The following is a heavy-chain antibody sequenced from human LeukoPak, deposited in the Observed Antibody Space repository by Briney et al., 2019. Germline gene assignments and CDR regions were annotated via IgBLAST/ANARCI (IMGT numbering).Heavy chain of an antibody. Sequence: ASVKVSCKASGYTFTSYGISWVRQAPGQGLEWMGWISAYNGNTNYAQKLQGRVTMTTDTSTSTAYMELRSLRSDDTAVYYCARHSSYYYDSSGYLPEYFQHWGQGTLVTVSS. CDR2: ISAYNGNT. V-gene: IGHV1-18*01. J-gene: IGHJ1*01. CDR1: GYTFTSYG. CDR3: ARHSSYYYDSSGYLPEYFQH. D-gene: IGHD3-22*01.